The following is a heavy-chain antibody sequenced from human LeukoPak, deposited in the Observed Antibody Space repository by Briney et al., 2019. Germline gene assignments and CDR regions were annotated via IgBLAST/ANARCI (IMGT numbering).Heavy chain of an antibody. V-gene: IGHV4-59*01. CDR2: IYYSGST. CDR3: ARVSGPQYYDFWSGYSPTAYYFDY. J-gene: IGHJ4*02. Sequence: SETLSLTCTVSGGSISSYYWSWIRQPPGKGLEWIGYIYYSGSTNYNPSLKSRVTISVDTSKNQFSLKLSSVTAADTAVYYCARVSGPQYYDFWSGYSPTAYYFDYWGQGTLVTVSS. CDR1: GGSISSYY. D-gene: IGHD3-3*01.